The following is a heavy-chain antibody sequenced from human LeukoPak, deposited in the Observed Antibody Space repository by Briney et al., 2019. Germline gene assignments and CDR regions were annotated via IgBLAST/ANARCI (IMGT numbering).Heavy chain of an antibody. CDR3: ARFSSGWSLTYSFDY. V-gene: IGHV4-4*07. Sequence: SETLSLTCTVSGGSISSYYWSWIRQPAGKGLEWIGRIYTSGSTNYNPSLKSRVTMSVDTSKNQFSLKLSSVTAADTAVYYCARFSSGWSLTYSFDYWGQGTLVTVSS. CDR1: GGSISSYY. J-gene: IGHJ4*02. CDR2: IYTSGST. D-gene: IGHD6-19*01.